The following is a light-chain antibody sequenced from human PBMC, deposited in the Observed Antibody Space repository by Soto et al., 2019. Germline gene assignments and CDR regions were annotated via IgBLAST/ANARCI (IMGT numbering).Light chain of an antibody. J-gene: IGKJ1*01. CDR3: QQYGSSSPWT. Sequence: DIQMTQSPSTLSASVGDRVTITCRASQSIRSWLAWYQPKPGKAPKLLIYKASSLETGVPSRFSGSGSGTEFTLIISSLQPDDFASYYCQQYGSSSPWTFGQGTKVEIK. CDR1: QSIRSW. V-gene: IGKV1-5*03. CDR2: KAS.